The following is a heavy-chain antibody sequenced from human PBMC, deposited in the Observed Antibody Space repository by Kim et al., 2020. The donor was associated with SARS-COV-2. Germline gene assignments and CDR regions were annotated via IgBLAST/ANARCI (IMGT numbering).Heavy chain of an antibody. CDR2: IIPILGIA. CDR1: GGTFSSYA. CDR3: ARDPLRYCSSTSCPDY. J-gene: IGHJ4*02. V-gene: IGHV1-69*04. Sequence: SVKVSCKASGGTFSSYAISWVRQAPGQGLEWMGRIIPILGIANYAQKFQGRVTITADKSTSTAYMELSSLRSEDTAVYYCARDPLRYCSSTSCPDYWGQGTLVTVSS. D-gene: IGHD2-2*01.